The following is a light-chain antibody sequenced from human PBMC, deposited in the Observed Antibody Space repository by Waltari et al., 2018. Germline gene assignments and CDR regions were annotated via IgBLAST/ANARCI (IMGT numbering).Light chain of an antibody. CDR3: QTGGHGTWV. V-gene: IGLV4-69*01. J-gene: IGLJ3*02. Sequence: QLVLTQSPSASASLGASVKLTCTLSSGPSSNVIAWLQQRPEKGPRYLMKVNRDGSHNKGDEIPDRFSGSSSGAERYLTISSLQSEDEGDYYCQTGGHGTWVFGGGTKLTVL. CDR2: VNRDGSH. CDR1: SGPSSNV.